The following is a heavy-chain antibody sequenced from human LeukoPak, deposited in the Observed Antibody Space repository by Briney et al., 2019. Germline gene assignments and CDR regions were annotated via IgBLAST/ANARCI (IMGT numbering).Heavy chain of an antibody. V-gene: IGHV3-23*01. Sequence: GSLRLSCAASGFPFSTFSNYGMSWVRQAPGKGLEWVSAISDSGGKTYYADSMKGRFTISRDNSKNTLYLQMNSLRAEDTAVYYCAKHGSGRYFDYWGQGTLVTVSS. D-gene: IGHD6-19*01. CDR2: ISDSGGKT. CDR3: AKHGSGRYFDY. CDR1: GFPFSTFSNYG. J-gene: IGHJ4*02.